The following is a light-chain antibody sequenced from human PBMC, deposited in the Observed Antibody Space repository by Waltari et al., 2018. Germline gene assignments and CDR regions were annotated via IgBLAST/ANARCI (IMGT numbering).Light chain of an antibody. V-gene: IGKV1-39*01. J-gene: IGKJ1*01. CDR1: QSISNY. CDR3: QQSHTTPWT. CDR2: AAS. Sequence: DIQMTQSPSSLSASVGDRVTITCRASQSISNYLYWYQQKPGKAPNLLIYAASTLQSGVPSRFSGSGSGTDFTLTNGSLQPEDFATYYCQQSHTTPWTFGQGTKVEI.